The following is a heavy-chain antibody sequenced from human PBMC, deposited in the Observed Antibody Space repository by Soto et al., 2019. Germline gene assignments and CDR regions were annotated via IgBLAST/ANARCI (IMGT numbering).Heavy chain of an antibody. CDR2: IYWDDTK. CDR3: AHKGYGDYPIDY. D-gene: IGHD4-17*01. CDR1: GFSLSTSRVS. V-gene: IGHV2-5*02. Sequence: QITLKESGPTLVKPTRTLTLTCTFSGFSLSTSRVSVGWIRQPPGKALEWLAVIYWDDTKHYSPSLKSRLTITKDTSENQVVLTMTNMDPVDTATYYCAHKGYGDYPIDYWGQGTLVTVSS. J-gene: IGHJ4*02.